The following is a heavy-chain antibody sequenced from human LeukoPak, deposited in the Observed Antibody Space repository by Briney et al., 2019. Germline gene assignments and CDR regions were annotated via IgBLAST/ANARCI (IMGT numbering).Heavy chain of an antibody. CDR1: GYTLTELS. Sequence: ASVKLSCKVSGYTLTELSMHWVRQAPGKGLEWMGGFDPEDETIYAQKFQGRVTMTEDTSTDTAYMELSSLRSEDTAVYYCATDLGYVKFGELLRTWGQGTLVTVSS. J-gene: IGHJ4*02. CDR3: ATDLGYVKFGELLRT. CDR2: FDPEDET. V-gene: IGHV1-24*01. D-gene: IGHD3-10*01.